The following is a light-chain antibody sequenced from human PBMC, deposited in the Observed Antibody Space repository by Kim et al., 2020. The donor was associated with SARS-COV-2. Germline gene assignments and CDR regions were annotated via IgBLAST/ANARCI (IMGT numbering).Light chain of an antibody. V-gene: IGLV3-19*01. CDR3: NSRDSSGNHLGV. J-gene: IGLJ1*01. CDR2: GKN. CDR1: SLRNYY. Sequence: GQTVRITCQGDSLRNYYASWYQQKPGQAPVLFIYGKNNRPSGIPDRFSGSSSGNTASMTITGAQAEDEADYYCNSRDSSGNHLGVFGTGTKVTVL.